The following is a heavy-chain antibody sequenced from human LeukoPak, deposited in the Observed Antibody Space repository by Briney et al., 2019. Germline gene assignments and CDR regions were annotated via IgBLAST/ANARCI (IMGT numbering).Heavy chain of an antibody. CDR2: FAPEDGET. V-gene: IGHV1-24*01. CDR3: AIGRTSSSWSPEGTNWFDP. Sequence: ASVKVSCKVSGYTLTELSMHWVRQAPGKGLEWMGGFAPEDGETIYAQKFQGRVTMTEDTSTDTAYMELSSLRSEDTAVYYCAIGRTSSSWSPEGTNWFDPWGQGTLVTVSS. J-gene: IGHJ5*02. D-gene: IGHD6-13*01. CDR1: GYTLTELS.